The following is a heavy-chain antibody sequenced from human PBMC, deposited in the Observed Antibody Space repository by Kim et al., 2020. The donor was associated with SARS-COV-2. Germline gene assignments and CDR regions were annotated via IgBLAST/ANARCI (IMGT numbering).Heavy chain of an antibody. J-gene: IGHJ4*02. CDR3: ARGGAAAGAFDD. D-gene: IGHD6-13*01. Sequence: TYNPTLNIPVTISVNTSKHQFSLKLSSVTAADTAVYYCARGGAAAGAFDDWGQGTLVTVSS. V-gene: IGHV4-59*09.